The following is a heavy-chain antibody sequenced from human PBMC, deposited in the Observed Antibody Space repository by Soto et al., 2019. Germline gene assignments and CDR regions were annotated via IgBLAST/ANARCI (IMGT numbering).Heavy chain of an antibody. CDR2: ISGSGGST. D-gene: IGHD6-13*01. J-gene: IGHJ4*02. CDR1: GFSFSTYPTFNTYA. CDR3: AYSSTPFDY. V-gene: IGHV3-23*01. Sequence: PGGSLRLSCAASGFSFSTYPTFNTYAMNWVRQSPGKGLEWVSAISGSGGSTYYADSVKGRFTISRDNSKNTLYLQMNSLRAEDTAVYYCAYSSTPFDYWGQGTLVTVSS.